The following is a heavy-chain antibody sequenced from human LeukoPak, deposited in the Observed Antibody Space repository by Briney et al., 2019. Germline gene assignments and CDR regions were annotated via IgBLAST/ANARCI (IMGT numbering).Heavy chain of an antibody. Sequence: ASVKVSCKASGYTFTSYGISWVRQAPGQGLEWIGRIIPSLDVANYAHKFQGRVTLSVDRDTATTYMEVTSLRPEDTAIYYCARDHCSPGTCLGGHWGQGTLVTVSS. V-gene: IGHV1-69*04. J-gene: IGHJ4*02. CDR1: GYTFTSYG. D-gene: IGHD2-15*01. CDR3: ARDHCSPGTCLGGH. CDR2: IIPSLDVA.